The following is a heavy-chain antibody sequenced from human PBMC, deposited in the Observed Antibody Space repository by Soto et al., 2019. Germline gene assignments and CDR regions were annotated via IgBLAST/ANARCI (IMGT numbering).Heavy chain of an antibody. CDR1: GGSITNYY. CDR3: AREGTAVAAGYYGMDV. J-gene: IGHJ6*02. D-gene: IGHD5-18*01. Sequence: PSETLSLTCTVSGGSITNYYWSWIRQPPGKGLEWIVFIYYSGSTNYNPSLKSRVTISVATSKNQVSLKLSSVTAADTAVYYCAREGTAVAAGYYGMDVWGQGTTVTVSS. V-gene: IGHV4-59*01. CDR2: IYYSGST.